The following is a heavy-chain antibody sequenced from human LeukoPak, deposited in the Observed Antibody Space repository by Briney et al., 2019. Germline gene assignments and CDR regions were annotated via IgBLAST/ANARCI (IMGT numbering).Heavy chain of an antibody. J-gene: IGHJ4*02. CDR2: ISTYSDKT. Sequence: ASVNVSYKASGYTFTSYGISWVRQAPGQGLEWMGWISTYSDKTNYVQRLQGRVTMTTDTSTSTAYMELRSLTSDDTAVYYCARDHCSGGNCNAYYDFWGQGALVTVSS. CDR3: ARDHCSGGNCNAYYDF. V-gene: IGHV1-18*01. CDR1: GYTFTSYG. D-gene: IGHD2-15*01.